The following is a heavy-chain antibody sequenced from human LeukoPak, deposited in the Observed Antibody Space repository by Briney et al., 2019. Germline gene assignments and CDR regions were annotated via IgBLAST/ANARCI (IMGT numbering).Heavy chain of an antibody. J-gene: IGHJ6*03. Sequence: ASVKVSCKASGGTFSSYAISWVRQAPGQGLEWMGWMNPNSGNTGYAQKFQGRVTITRNTSISTAYMELSSLRSEDTAVYSCARGPLPYYDYVWGSCKSYYMDVWGKGTTVTVSS. CDR3: ARGPLPYYDYVWGSCKSYYMDV. CDR1: GGTFSSYA. V-gene: IGHV1-8*03. D-gene: IGHD3-16*01. CDR2: MNPNSGNT.